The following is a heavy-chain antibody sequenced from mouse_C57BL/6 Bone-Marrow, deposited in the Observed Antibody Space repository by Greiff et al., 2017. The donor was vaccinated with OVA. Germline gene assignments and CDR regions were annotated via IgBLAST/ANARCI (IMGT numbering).Heavy chain of an antibody. CDR1: GYTFTSYW. J-gene: IGHJ3*01. V-gene: IGHV1-52*01. CDR3: ARGSYYGSSYGFAY. Sequence: QVQLQQPGAELVRPGSSVKLSCKASGYTFTSYWMHWVKQRPIQGLEWIGNIDPSDSETHYNQKFKDKATLIVDKSSSTAYMQLSSLTSEDSAVYYCARGSYYGSSYGFAYWGQGTLVTVSA. CDR2: IDPSDSET. D-gene: IGHD1-1*01.